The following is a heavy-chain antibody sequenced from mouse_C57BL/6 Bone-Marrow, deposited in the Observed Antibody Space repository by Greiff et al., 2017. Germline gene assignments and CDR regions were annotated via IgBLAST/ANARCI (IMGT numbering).Heavy chain of an antibody. J-gene: IGHJ3*01. CDR2: IDPSDSYT. Sequence: QVQLQQPGAELVKPGASVKLSCKASGYTFTSYWMQWVKQRPGQGLEWIGEIDPSDSYTNYNQKFKGKATLTVDTSSSTAYMQLSSLTSEDSAVYYCSRRGDDDWFAYWGQGTLVTVSA. CDR1: GYTFTSYW. V-gene: IGHV1-50*01. CDR3: SRRGDDDWFAY.